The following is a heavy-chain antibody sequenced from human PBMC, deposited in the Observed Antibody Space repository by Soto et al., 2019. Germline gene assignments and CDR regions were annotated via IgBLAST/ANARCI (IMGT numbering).Heavy chain of an antibody. CDR3: SADHPHTAIGWPV. J-gene: IGHJ6*02. CDR2: IVVASGRT. Sequence: ASVKVSCKASGFDFGSFGIQFLRQTRGRGLKWIGWIVVASGRTNYARQFQGRVAFSRDMSSTTAYMDLYDLKSDDTAVYFCSADHPHTAIGWPVWGQGTTVTVS. V-gene: IGHV1-58*02. CDR1: GFDFGSFG.